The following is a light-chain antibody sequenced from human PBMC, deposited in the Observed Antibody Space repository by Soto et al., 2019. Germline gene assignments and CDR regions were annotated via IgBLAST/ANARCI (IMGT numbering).Light chain of an antibody. CDR1: SSDVGNFNL. V-gene: IGLV2-23*01. J-gene: IGLJ3*02. CDR2: EDT. CDR3: CSYAGSSTWV. Sequence: QSVLTQPASVSGSPGQSITISCTGTSSDVGNFNLVSWYQHHPGIAPKLMIYEDTKRPSGVSNRFSGSKSANTASLTISGLQADDEADYYCCSYAGSSTWVFGGGTKLTVL.